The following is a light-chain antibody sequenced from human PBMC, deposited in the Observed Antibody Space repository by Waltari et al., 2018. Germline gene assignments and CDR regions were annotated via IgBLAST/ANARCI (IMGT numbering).Light chain of an antibody. Sequence: EIVLTPSPGTLSLSPGERATLSCTASQSVSRSLAWYQQKPGQAPRLLIYDASTRATGVADRFSGSGSGTDFSLTISRLEPEDFAVYYCQKYGRLPATFGQGTKVEIK. CDR1: QSVSRS. CDR2: DAS. J-gene: IGKJ1*01. V-gene: IGKV3-20*01. CDR3: QKYGRLPAT.